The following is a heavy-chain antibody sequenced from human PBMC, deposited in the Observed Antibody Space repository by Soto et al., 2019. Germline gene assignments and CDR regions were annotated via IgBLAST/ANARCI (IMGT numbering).Heavy chain of an antibody. J-gene: IGHJ4*02. CDR2: IAYDGRNK. V-gene: IGHV3-30*04. CDR1: GFTFSSYA. Sequence: QVQLVESGGGVVQPGRSLRLSCAASGFTFSSYAMHWVRQAPGKGLEWVEVIAYDGRNKYYADSVKGRFTISRDNSKNTLYLQMNSLRIEDTAVYYGARELERVFDYWGQGTLVTVSS. CDR3: ARELERVFDY. D-gene: IGHD1-1*01.